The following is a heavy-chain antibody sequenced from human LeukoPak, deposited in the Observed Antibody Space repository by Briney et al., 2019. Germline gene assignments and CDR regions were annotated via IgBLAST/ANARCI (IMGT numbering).Heavy chain of an antibody. Sequence: GGSLRLSCAASGFAFSSYAMSWVRQTPGKGLEWVSTVNAPGVETYYADSVKGRFIISRDNSKNTFYLEMDSLRADDTAIYYCASGKVNHLGALDYWGQGTLVTVSS. D-gene: IGHD1-26*01. CDR1: GFAFSSYA. V-gene: IGHV3-23*01. CDR3: ASGKVNHLGALDY. CDR2: VNAPGVET. J-gene: IGHJ4*02.